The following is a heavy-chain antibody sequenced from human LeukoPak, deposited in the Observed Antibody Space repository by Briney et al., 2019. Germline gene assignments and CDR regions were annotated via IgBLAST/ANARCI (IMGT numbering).Heavy chain of an antibody. CDR1: GGSISSYY. Sequence: SETLSLTCTVSGGSISSYYWSWIRQPPGKGLEWIGYIYYSGSTNYNPSLMSRVTISVDTSKNQFSLKLSSVTAADTAVYYCARHRAVASNWFDPWGQGTLVTVSS. D-gene: IGHD6-19*01. J-gene: IGHJ5*02. V-gene: IGHV4-59*08. CDR2: IYYSGST. CDR3: ARHRAVASNWFDP.